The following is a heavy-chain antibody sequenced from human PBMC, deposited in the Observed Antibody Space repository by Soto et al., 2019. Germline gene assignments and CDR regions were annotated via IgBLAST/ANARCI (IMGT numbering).Heavy chain of an antibody. CDR1: GFTFSSYS. CDR3: ARLNWNPLRYYYYYMDV. D-gene: IGHD1-1*01. V-gene: IGHV3-48*01. J-gene: IGHJ6*03. CDR2: ISSSSSTI. Sequence: GGSLRLSCAASGFTFSSYSMNWVRQAPGKGLEWVSYISSSSSTIYYADSVKGRFTISRDNAKNSLYLQMNSLRAEDTAVYYCARLNWNPLRYYYYYMDVWGKGTTVTVSS.